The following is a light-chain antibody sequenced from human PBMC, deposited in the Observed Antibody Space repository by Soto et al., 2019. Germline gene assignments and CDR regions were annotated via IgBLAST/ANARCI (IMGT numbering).Light chain of an antibody. CDR3: LESSSALT. J-gene: IGKJ5*01. Sequence: TYLSWYQQKPGKAPKLLIYLASSLQSGVPSRLSGSASGTDFTLTISSLQPEDLATYYCLESSSALTFGQGTRLEIK. CDR2: LAS. V-gene: IGKV1-39*01. CDR1: TY.